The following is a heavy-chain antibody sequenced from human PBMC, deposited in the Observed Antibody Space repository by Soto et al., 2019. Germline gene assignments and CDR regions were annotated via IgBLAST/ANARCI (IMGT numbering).Heavy chain of an antibody. V-gene: IGHV4-31*03. D-gene: IGHD4-17*01. Sequence: QVQLQESGPGLVKPSQTLSLTCTVSGGSISSGGYYWSWIRQHPGKGLEWIGYIYYSGSTYYNPSIKSSVTLSVDTAKNQFSQKPRSVTAADTAVYYCASDDNGDYVLDYWGQGTLVTVSS. CDR3: ASDDNGDYVLDY. CDR2: IYYSGST. CDR1: GGSISSGGYY. J-gene: IGHJ4*02.